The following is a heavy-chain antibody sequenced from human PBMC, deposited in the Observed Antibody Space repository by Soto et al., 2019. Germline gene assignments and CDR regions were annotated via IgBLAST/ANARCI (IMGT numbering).Heavy chain of an antibody. D-gene: IGHD1-26*01. V-gene: IGHV3-30*18. CDR2: ISYDGSNK. Sequence: GGSLRLSCTASGFSFKSHGIHWVRQAPGKGPEWVALISYDGSNKFYADTVKGRFTISRDNFKNTLYLQINSLRIEDTALYYCAKDLFSGGSYPNWFDPWGQGTLVTVSS. CDR1: GFSFKSHG. J-gene: IGHJ5*02. CDR3: AKDLFSGGSYPNWFDP.